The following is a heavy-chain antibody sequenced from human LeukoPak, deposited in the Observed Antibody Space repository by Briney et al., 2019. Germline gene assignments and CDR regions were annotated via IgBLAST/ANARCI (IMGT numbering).Heavy chain of an antibody. D-gene: IGHD3-22*01. CDR3: ARDRTLSYYDSSGYRY. CDR2: IYTSGST. Sequence: SETLSLTCTVSGGSISSYYWSWIRQPAGKGLEWIGRIYTSGSTNYNPSLKGRVTMSVDTSKNQFSLKLSSVTAADTAVYYCARDRTLSYYDSSGYRYWGQGTLVTVSS. CDR1: GGSISSYY. V-gene: IGHV4-4*07. J-gene: IGHJ4*02.